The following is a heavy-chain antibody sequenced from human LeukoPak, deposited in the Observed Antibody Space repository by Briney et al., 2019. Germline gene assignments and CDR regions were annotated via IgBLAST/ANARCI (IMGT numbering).Heavy chain of an antibody. Sequence: ASMKVSCKASGYSFTGYYMHWVRQAPGQGLEWMGWINPNSGGTKYAQKFKGRVTMTRDTSISTAYMELSRLRSDDTAVYYCARVDTAMVAGGGDYWGQGTLVTVSS. CDR2: INPNSGGT. CDR1: GYSFTGYY. D-gene: IGHD5-18*01. V-gene: IGHV1-2*02. CDR3: ARVDTAMVAGGGDY. J-gene: IGHJ4*02.